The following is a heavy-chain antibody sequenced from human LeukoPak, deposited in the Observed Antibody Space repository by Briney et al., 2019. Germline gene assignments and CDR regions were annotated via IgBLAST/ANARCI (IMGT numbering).Heavy chain of an antibody. CDR2: ISSSSSTI. CDR3: ARDLFSGSYYGS. CDR1: GFTFSSYS. D-gene: IGHD1-26*01. J-gene: IGHJ4*02. Sequence: GGSLRLSCAASGFTFSSYSMNWVRQAPGKGLEWVSYISSSSSTIYYADSVKGRFTISRDNAKNSLYVQMNSLRAEDTAVYYCARDLFSGSYYGSWGQGTLVTVSS. V-gene: IGHV3-48*01.